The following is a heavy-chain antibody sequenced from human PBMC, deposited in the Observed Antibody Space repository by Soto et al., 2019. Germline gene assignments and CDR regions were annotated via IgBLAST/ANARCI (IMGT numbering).Heavy chain of an antibody. CDR2: IWYDGSNK. CDR1: GFTFSSYG. J-gene: IGHJ6*02. Sequence: ESGGGVVQPGRSLRLSCAASGFTFSSYGMHWVRQAPGKGLEWVAVIWYDGSNKYYADSVKGRFTISRDNSKNTLYLQMNSLRAEDTAVYYCARGGMGYSSGGYGMDVWGQGTTVTVSS. CDR3: ARGGMGYSSGGYGMDV. D-gene: IGHD6-19*01. V-gene: IGHV3-33*01.